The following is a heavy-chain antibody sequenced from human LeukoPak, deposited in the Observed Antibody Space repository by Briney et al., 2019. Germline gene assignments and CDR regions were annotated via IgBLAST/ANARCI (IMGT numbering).Heavy chain of an antibody. CDR3: CIPPLPRFNWFDP. V-gene: IGHV3-23*01. CDR1: GFTFSSYA. Sequence: PGGSLRLSGAASGFTFSSYAMSWVRQAPGKGLEWVSAISGSGGSTYYADSVKGRFTISRDNSKNTLYLQMNSLRAEDTAVYYCCIPPLPRFNWFDPWGQGTLVTVSS. J-gene: IGHJ5*02. CDR2: ISGSGGST. D-gene: IGHD2-2*02.